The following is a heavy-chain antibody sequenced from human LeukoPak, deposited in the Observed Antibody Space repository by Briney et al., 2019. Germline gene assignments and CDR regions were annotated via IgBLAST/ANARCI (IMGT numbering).Heavy chain of an antibody. V-gene: IGHV1-18*01. Sequence: ASVKVSCKASGYTFTSYGISWVRQAPGQGLEWMGWISAYNGNTNYAQELQGRVTMTTDTSTSTAYMELRSLRSDDTAVYYCARDTGLYCSGGSCYYDYWGQGTLVTVSS. CDR1: GYTFTSYG. D-gene: IGHD2-15*01. CDR2: ISAYNGNT. J-gene: IGHJ4*02. CDR3: ARDTGLYCSGGSCYYDY.